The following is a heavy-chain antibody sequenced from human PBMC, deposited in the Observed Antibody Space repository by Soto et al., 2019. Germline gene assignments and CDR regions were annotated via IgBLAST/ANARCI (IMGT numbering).Heavy chain of an antibody. V-gene: IGHV4-59*11. CDR3: AKTYSGNYFDY. D-gene: IGHD1-26*01. Sequence: PSETLSLTCSVSGGSISDHYWSWIRQPPGKRLEWIGYISYSGTTTYNPSLKSRVTISVDTSKNQFSLKLSSVTAADTAVYYCAKTYSGNYFDYWGQGTLVTVSS. CDR2: ISYSGTT. J-gene: IGHJ4*02. CDR1: GGSISDHY.